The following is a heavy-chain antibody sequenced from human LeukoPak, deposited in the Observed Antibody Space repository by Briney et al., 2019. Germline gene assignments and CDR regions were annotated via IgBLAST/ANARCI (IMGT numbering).Heavy chain of an antibody. CDR3: ARDRMVRGVIGSEGFDY. V-gene: IGHV3-53*01. Sequence: GGSLRLSCAASGFTVSRNDMSWVRQAPGKGLQWVSIIENGGSTYYAESVKGRLTISRDNSKNTLYLQMNSLRAEDTAVYYCARDRMVRGVIGSEGFDYWGQGTLVTVSS. D-gene: IGHD3-10*01. CDR2: IENGGST. CDR1: GFTVSRND. J-gene: IGHJ4*02.